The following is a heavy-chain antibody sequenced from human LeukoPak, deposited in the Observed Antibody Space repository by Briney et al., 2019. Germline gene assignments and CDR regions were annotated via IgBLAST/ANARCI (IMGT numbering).Heavy chain of an antibody. CDR2: IFYTGNT. J-gene: IGHJ4*02. CDR3: ARGRRDGYNLEYFDK. D-gene: IGHD5-24*01. Sequence: SETLSLTCTVSDGSSSSSNYYWAWIRQPPGKGLEWIANIFYTGNTYYNPSLKSRVTIYVDTSKNQFSLKLSSVTAADTAVYYCARGRRDGYNLEYFDKWGQGTLVTVSS. V-gene: IGHV4-39*01. CDR1: DGSSSSSNYY.